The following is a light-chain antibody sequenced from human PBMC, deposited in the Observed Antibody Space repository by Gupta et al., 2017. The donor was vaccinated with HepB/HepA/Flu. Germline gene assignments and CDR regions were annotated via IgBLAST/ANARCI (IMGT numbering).Light chain of an antibody. CDR3: QQSYNSPPT. Sequence: DIQMTKFPSSLSASVGDRVTITCRASQSIANYLNWYQQKPGKAPNLLIYTASILQSGVPARFSGSGSGTHFTLTISSLQPEDFATYYCQQSYNSPPTFGQGTKVEIK. CDR2: TAS. V-gene: IGKV1-39*01. J-gene: IGKJ1*01. CDR1: QSIANY.